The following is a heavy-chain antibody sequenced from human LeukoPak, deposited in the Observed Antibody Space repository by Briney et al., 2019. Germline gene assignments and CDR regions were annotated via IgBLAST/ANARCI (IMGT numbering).Heavy chain of an antibody. D-gene: IGHD6-19*01. J-gene: IGHJ4*02. CDR1: GYTFTSYG. CDR2: ISAYNAYT. Sequence: ASVKVSCKASGYTFTSYGITWVRQAPGQGLEWMGWISAYNAYTYYAQKLQGRVTMTTDTSTSTAYMELRSLRSDDTAVYYCAREAVAGAFLEYWGQGTLVTVSS. CDR3: AREAVAGAFLEY. V-gene: IGHV1-18*01.